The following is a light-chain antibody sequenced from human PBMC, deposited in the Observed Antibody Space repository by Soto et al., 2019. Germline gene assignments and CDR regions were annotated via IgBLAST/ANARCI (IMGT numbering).Light chain of an antibody. J-gene: IGKJ3*01. Sequence: EIVLTQSPGTLSLSPGERATLSCRASQSLSSNYLAWYQQRPGQSPRLLVYGASSRATGIPDRFSGSGFGTAFALPISRLEPEDSAVYYCHQYDNAPFTFGPGTRVGIK. CDR1: QSLSSNY. V-gene: IGKV3-20*01. CDR2: GAS. CDR3: HQYDNAPFT.